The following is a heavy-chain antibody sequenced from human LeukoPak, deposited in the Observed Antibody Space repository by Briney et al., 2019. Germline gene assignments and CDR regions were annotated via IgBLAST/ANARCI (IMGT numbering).Heavy chain of an antibody. D-gene: IGHD5-18*01. CDR1: GYTFSSYA. CDR3: ARDGPVPWIQLWYSRTNWFDP. V-gene: IGHV7-4-1*02. J-gene: IGHJ5*02. Sequence: GASVKVSCKASGYTFSSYAMNWVRQAPGQGLEWMGWINTYTGNPTYAQGFTGRFVFSLDTSVSTAYLQISSLKAEDTAVYYCARDGPVPWIQLWYSRTNWFDPWGQGTLVTVSS. CDR2: INTYTGNP.